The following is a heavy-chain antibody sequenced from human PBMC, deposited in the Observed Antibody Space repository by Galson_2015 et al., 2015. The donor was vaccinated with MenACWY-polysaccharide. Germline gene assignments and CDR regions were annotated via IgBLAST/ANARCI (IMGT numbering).Heavy chain of an antibody. CDR1: GLTFSNWW. J-gene: IGHJ6*02. D-gene: IGHD7-27*01. CDR3: ARGHLGLGL. V-gene: IGHV3-7*01. CDR2: IKKDGSEK. Sequence: SLRLSCAASGLTFSNWWMTRVRQAPGKGLEWVASIKKDGSEKYYVDSVKGRFTISRDNAKDSLYLQMNSLRAEDTAVYFCARGHLGLGLWGQGTTVTVSS.